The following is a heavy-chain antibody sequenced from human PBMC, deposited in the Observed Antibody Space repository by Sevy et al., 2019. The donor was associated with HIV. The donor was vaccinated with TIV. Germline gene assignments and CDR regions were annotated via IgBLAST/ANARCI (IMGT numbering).Heavy chain of an antibody. CDR2: ISYDGSNK. D-gene: IGHD1-26*01. CDR1: GFTFSSYG. V-gene: IGHV3-30*18. Sequence: GGSLRLSCAASGFTFSSYGMHWVRQAPGKGLEWVAVISYDGSNKYYADSVKGRFTISRDNSKNTLYLQMNSLRAEDTAVYYCAKVSGYSGSYFEDYFDYWGQGTLVTVSS. J-gene: IGHJ4*02. CDR3: AKVSGYSGSYFEDYFDY.